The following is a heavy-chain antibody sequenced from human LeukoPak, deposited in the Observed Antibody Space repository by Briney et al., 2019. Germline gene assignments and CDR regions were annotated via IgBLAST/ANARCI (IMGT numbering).Heavy chain of an antibody. Sequence: GGSLRLSCAASGFTFSNYWMHWVRRAPGKGLVWVSRINSDGSSTTSADSVKRRFTITRDNAKNTLYLQMNSLRAEDTAVYYCTKGGATVIDYWGEGTLVTVSS. CDR1: GFTFSNYW. CDR3: TKGGATVIDY. V-gene: IGHV3-74*01. CDR2: INSDGSST. D-gene: IGHD4-17*01. J-gene: IGHJ4*02.